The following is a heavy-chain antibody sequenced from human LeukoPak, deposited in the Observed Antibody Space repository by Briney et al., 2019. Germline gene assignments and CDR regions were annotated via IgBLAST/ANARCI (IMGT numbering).Heavy chain of an antibody. J-gene: IGHJ1*01. CDR3: ARDVTTYFQH. D-gene: IGHD3-22*01. CDR1: GFTFSSYG. Sequence: GGSLRPSCAASGFTFSSYGMHWVRQAPGKGLEWVAFIRYDGSNKYYADSVKGRFTISRDNAKNSLYLQMNSLRAEDTAVYYCARDVTTYFQHWGQGTLVTVSS. CDR2: IRYDGSNK. V-gene: IGHV3-30*02.